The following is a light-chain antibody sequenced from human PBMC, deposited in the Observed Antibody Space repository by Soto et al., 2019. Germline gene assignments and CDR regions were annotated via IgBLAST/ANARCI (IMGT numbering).Light chain of an antibody. CDR3: CSYAGGHTWV. CDR2: DVS. V-gene: IGLV2-11*01. CDR1: SSDVDDYDF. Sequence: QSALTQPRSVSGSPGQSVTISCTGTSSDVDDYDFVSWYRQRPGTVPKVIIYDVSGRPSGVPDRFSGSKSGNTASLTISGLQAEDEAVYYCCSYAGGHTWVFGGGTQLTVL. J-gene: IGLJ7*01.